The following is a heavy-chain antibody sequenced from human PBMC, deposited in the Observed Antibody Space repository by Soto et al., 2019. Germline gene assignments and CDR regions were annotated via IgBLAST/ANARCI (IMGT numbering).Heavy chain of an antibody. CDR1: GFTFTSSA. V-gene: IGHV1-58*02. CDR2: IVVGSGNT. J-gene: IGHJ4*02. Sequence: LVKVSCKASGFTFTSSAMQWVRQARGQRLEWIGWIVVGSGNTNYAQKFQERVTITRDMSTSTAYMELSSLRSEDTAVYYCAAAAEYSGYGLTDYWGQGTLVTVSS. CDR3: AAAAEYSGYGLTDY. D-gene: IGHD5-12*01.